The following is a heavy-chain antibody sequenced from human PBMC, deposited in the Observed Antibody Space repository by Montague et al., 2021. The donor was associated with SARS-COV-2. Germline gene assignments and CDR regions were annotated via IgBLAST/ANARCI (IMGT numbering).Heavy chain of an antibody. Sequence: SETLSITCTVSGDSITNNYYWGWIRQPPGKGLEWIGTIYHSGTTYYNPSLKSRVTISVDTSNNQFSLKLTFVTAADTAVYYCARRHIVASNRAFDYWGQGTLVTVSS. CDR1: GDSITNNYY. CDR3: ARRHIVASNRAFDY. CDR2: IYHSGTT. J-gene: IGHJ4*02. V-gene: IGHV4-38-2*02. D-gene: IGHD2-21*01.